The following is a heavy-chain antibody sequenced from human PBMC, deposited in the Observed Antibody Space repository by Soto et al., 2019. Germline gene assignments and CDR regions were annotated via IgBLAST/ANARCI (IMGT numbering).Heavy chain of an antibody. Sequence: QVQLVQSGAEVRKPGASVKGSCKASGYTFSNYGISWWRQTPGQGLEWLGWVSTYNGDTNYAQKFHDRVTMTTHTSTNTASMELRSLKSYDTAVYYCARGHFDFWSGYPIEYWGQGTSVTVSS. CDR3: ARGHFDFWSGYPIEY. CDR2: VSTYNGDT. J-gene: IGHJ4*02. V-gene: IGHV1-18*04. CDR1: GYTFSNYG. D-gene: IGHD3-3*01.